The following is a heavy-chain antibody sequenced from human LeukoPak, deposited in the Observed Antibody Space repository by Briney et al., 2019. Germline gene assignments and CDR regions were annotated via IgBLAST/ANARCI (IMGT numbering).Heavy chain of an antibody. D-gene: IGHD1-26*01. CDR1: GFTVTAND. CDR2: IYAGGSGIA. J-gene: IGHJ4*02. CDR3: IRQGVGSPPR. Sequence: GGSLRFSCAASGFTVTANDMSCVRQPPGSWLGVVSIIYAGGSGIAYYADSVKSRFTGTKHQSKNTLEIQMNGLKPDDTAVYCCIRQGVGSPPRWGQGTLVTVSS. V-gene: IGHV3-53*04.